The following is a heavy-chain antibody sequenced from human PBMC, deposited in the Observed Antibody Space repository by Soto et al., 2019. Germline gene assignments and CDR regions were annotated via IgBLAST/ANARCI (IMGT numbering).Heavy chain of an antibody. CDR2: IIPIFGTA. V-gene: IGHV1-69*01. J-gene: IGHJ6*02. CDR1: GGTFSSYA. CDR3: ATSSLPPEVDFWRLYYYGMDV. Sequence: QVQLVQSGAEVKKPGSSVKVSCKASGGTFSSYAISWVRQAPGQGLEWMGGIIPIFGTANYAQKFQGRVTITADESTSTAYMELSSLRSEDTAVYYCATSSLPPEVDFWRLYYYGMDVWGQGTTVTVSS. D-gene: IGHD3-3*01.